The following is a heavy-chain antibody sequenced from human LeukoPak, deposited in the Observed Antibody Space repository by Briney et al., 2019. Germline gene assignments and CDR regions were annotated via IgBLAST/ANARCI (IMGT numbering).Heavy chain of an antibody. D-gene: IGHD4-17*01. V-gene: IGHV3-30*02. CDR3: AKDSGYGACYFDY. CDR1: GFTFSSYA. CDR2: IRYDGSNK. J-gene: IGHJ4*02. Sequence: GGSLRLSCAASGFTFSSYAMSWVRQAPGKGLEWVAFIRYDGSNKYYADSVKGRFTIARDNAKNTLYLQMNSLRAEDTAVYYCAKDSGYGACYFDYWGQGTLVTVSS.